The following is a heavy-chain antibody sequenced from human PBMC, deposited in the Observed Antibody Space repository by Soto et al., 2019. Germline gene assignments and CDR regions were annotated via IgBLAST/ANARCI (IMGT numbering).Heavy chain of an antibody. CDR2: IYHSGST. D-gene: IGHD1-26*01. J-gene: IGHJ5*02. Sequence: QVQLQESGPGLVKPSGTLSLICAVSGGSISSAYWWSWVRQSPGKGLEWIGEIYHSGSTNYNPSLKSRVTISVDKSKKQVSLKLRSVTAADTAMYYCARADYYRNWFDPWGQGTLVTVSS. CDR3: ARADYYRNWFDP. V-gene: IGHV4-4*02. CDR1: GGSISSAYW.